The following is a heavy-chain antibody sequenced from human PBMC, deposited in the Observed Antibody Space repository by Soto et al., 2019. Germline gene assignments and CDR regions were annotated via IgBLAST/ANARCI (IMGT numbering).Heavy chain of an antibody. CDR1: GGSISRYY. CDR2: AYYSGDT. CDR3: ARDRSTYGGGGTGEVKESWFEP. Sequence: SETLSLTCSVSGGSISRYYWSWIRQPPGKGLEWIGYAYYSGDTGYNPSLQSRVTMAVDTSKNQVSLKLTSVTAADTAVYYCARDRSTYGGGGTGEVKESWFEPWGQGALVTVS. V-gene: IGHV4-59*01. D-gene: IGHD2-8*01. J-gene: IGHJ5*02.